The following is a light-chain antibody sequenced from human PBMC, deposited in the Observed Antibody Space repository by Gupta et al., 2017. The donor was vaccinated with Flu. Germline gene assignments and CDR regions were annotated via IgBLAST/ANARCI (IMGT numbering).Light chain of an antibody. CDR1: LSNIGAGYD. J-gene: IGLJ3*02. Sequence: QSVLTQPPSVSAAPVERVTISCTGSLSNIGAGYDVHWYQQLPGTAPKLLIYGNSNRPSGVPDRFTGSKSGTSASLAITGLQAEDEADYYCQSYDSSLSGPWVFGGGTKLTVL. V-gene: IGLV1-40*01. CDR2: GNS. CDR3: QSYDSSLSGPWV.